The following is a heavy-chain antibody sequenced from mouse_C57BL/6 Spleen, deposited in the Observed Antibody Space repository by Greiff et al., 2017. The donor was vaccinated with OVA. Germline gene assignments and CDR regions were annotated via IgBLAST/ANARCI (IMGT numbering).Heavy chain of an antibody. CDR3: ASHYGSTYRGFAY. Sequence: VQLQESGPELVKPGASVKLSCKASGYTFTSYDINWVKQRPGQGLEWIGWIYPRDGSTKYNEKFKGKATLTVDTSSSTAYMELHSLTSEDSAVYFCASHYGSTYRGFAYWGQGTLVTVSA. J-gene: IGHJ3*01. D-gene: IGHD1-1*01. V-gene: IGHV1-85*01. CDR2: IYPRDGST. CDR1: GYTFTSYD.